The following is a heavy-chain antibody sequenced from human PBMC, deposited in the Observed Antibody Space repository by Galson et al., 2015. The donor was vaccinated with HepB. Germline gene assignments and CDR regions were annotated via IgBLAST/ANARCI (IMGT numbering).Heavy chain of an antibody. J-gene: IGHJ5*02. V-gene: IGHV3-7*01. Sequence: SLRPSGAASEFTFLHCWMRWVRQAPGKWLGCVVKLTEGGGAKSFVDSVKGRFTISRDNAKNSLYLQMNSLRAEDTAVYYCARAPIYCTNTGCRPGWFDPWGQGTLVTVSS. CDR1: EFTFLHCW. CDR3: ARAPIYCTNTGCRPGWFDP. CDR2: LTEGGGAK. D-gene: IGHD2-2*01.